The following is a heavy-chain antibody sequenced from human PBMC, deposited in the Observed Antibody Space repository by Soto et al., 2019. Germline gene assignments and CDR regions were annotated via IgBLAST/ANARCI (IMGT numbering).Heavy chain of an antibody. CDR3: AKAQALYGLSDY. D-gene: IGHD2-8*01. CDR2: ISGSGATT. J-gene: IGHJ4*02. V-gene: IGHV3-23*01. Sequence: EVQLLESGGGLVQPGGSLRLSCAASGFTFSINAMNWVRQAPGKGLEWVSGISGSGATTYYADSVKGRFTISRDNSKNTVYLQMSSLGAEDTALYYCAKAQALYGLSDYWGQGTQVTVSS. CDR1: GFTFSINA.